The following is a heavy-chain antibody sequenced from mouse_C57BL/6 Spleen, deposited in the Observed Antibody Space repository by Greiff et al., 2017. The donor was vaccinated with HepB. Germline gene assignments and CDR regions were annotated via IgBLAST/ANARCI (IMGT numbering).Heavy chain of an antibody. CDR1: GYTFTSYW. Sequence: QVHVKQSGAELVRPGSSVKLSCKASGYTFTSYWMHWVKQRPIQGLEWIGNIDPSDSETHYNQKFKDKATLTVDKSSSTAYMQLSSLTSEDSAVYYCARTPYGSYAMDYWGQGTSVTVSS. D-gene: IGHD1-1*02. V-gene: IGHV1-52*01. J-gene: IGHJ4*01. CDR2: IDPSDSET. CDR3: ARTPYGSYAMDY.